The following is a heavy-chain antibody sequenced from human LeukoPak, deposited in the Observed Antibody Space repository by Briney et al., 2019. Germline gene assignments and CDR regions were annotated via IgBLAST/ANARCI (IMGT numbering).Heavy chain of an antibody. CDR1: GFTFTSSA. Sequence: VASVKVSCKASGFTFTSSAVQWVRQARGQRLEWIGWIGIGSGNTNYAQKFQERVTITRDMSTSTAYMELSSLRSEDTAVYYRAASPDYYDSSGYSYYFDYWGQGTLVTVSS. D-gene: IGHD3-22*01. CDR3: AASPDYYDSSGYSYYFDY. V-gene: IGHV1-58*01. CDR2: IGIGSGNT. J-gene: IGHJ4*02.